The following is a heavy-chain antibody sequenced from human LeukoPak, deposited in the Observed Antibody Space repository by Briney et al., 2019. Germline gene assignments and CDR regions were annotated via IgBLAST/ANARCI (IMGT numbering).Heavy chain of an antibody. J-gene: IGHJ4*02. V-gene: IGHV4-59*08. CDR3: ARHLRGYFDY. Sequence: SETLSLTCAVSGGSLSGYYWSWIRQAPGKGLEWIGYFYYTGSTNSNPSVKSRVTMSGDTSENQVSLKLSSVTAADTALYYCARHLRGYFDYWGQGILVTVSS. D-gene: IGHD3-16*01. CDR1: GGSLSGYY. CDR2: FYYTGST.